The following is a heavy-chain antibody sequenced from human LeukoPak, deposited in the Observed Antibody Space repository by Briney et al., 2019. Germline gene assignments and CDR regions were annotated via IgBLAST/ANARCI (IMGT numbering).Heavy chain of an antibody. CDR3: ARDLGAGANQAGWFDP. D-gene: IGHD1-26*01. CDR2: VWYDGSNK. Sequence: PGGSLRLSCAASGLTFSSYGMHWVRQAPGKGLEWVAIVWYDGSNKYCADSVKGRFTISRDNSKDTLYLQMNSLRAEDTAVYYCARDLGAGANQAGWFDPWGQGTLVTVSS. J-gene: IGHJ5*02. CDR1: GLTFSSYG. V-gene: IGHV3-33*01.